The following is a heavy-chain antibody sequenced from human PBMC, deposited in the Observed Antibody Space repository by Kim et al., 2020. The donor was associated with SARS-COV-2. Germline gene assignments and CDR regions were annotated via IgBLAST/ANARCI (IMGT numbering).Heavy chain of an antibody. J-gene: IGHJ3*02. D-gene: IGHD5-18*01. Sequence: AQKFRGRVTITADESTSTAYMELSSLRAEETAVYYCARGDTAGRSGAFDIWGQGTMVTVSS. V-gene: IGHV1-69*01. CDR3: ARGDTAGRSGAFDI.